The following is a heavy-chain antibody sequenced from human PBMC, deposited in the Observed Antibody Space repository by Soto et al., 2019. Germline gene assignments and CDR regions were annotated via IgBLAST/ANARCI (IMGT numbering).Heavy chain of an antibody. D-gene: IGHD1-26*01. Sequence: GTSVKVSCKASGYTFTSYDINWVRQATGQGLEWMGWMNPNSGNTGYAQKFQGRVTMTRNTSISTAYMELSSLRSEDTAVYYCARGRWGPTGSYYYYGMYVWGQGTTVSVS. V-gene: IGHV1-8*01. CDR3: ARGRWGPTGSYYYYGMYV. J-gene: IGHJ6*02. CDR2: MNPNSGNT. CDR1: GYTFTSYD.